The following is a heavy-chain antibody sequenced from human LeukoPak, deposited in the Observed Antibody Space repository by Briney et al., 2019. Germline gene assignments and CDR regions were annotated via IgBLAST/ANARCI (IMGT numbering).Heavy chain of an antibody. Sequence: SETLSLTCAVYGGSFSTYYWSWIRQSPGKGLEWIAEINHRGDTNYNPSVKSRVTISEDTSKNQFSLKVRSLTAADTAVYYCARGTTISETGYFDFWGQGTLVTVSS. D-gene: IGHD1-1*01. CDR1: GGSFSTYY. CDR3: ARGTTISETGYFDF. V-gene: IGHV4-34*01. CDR2: INHRGDT. J-gene: IGHJ4*03.